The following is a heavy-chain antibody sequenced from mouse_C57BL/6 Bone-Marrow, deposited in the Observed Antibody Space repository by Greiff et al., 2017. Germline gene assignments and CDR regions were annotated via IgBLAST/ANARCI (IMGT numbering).Heavy chain of an antibody. Sequence: EVQLVESGGGLVQPGGSLKLSCAASGFTFSDYYMYWVRQTPEKRLEWVAYISNGGGSTYYPETVKGRFTISRDNAKNTLYLQMSRLKSEDTAMYYCARRGNFYAMDYWGQGTSVTVSS. J-gene: IGHJ4*01. CDR2: ISNGGGST. D-gene: IGHD2-1*01. CDR1: GFTFSDYY. CDR3: ARRGNFYAMDY. V-gene: IGHV5-12*01.